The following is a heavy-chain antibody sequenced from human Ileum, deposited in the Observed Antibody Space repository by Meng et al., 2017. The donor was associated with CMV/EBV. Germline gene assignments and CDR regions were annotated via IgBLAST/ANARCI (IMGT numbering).Heavy chain of an antibody. CDR3: VKGWQNLGDY. Sequence: GGSLRLSCRASGYTFSSYSMSWVRQAPGKGLEWVSSISGSGGSTYSADSVKGRLTISRDNSESTLYLQMNSLTAEDMAIYYCVKGWQNLGDYWGQGTLVTVSS. D-gene: IGHD7-27*01. CDR1: GYTFSSYS. V-gene: IGHV3-23*01. CDR2: ISGSGGST. J-gene: IGHJ4*02.